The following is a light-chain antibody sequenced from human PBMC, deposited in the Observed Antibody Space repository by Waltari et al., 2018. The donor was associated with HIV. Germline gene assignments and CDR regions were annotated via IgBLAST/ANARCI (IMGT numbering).Light chain of an antibody. J-gene: IGLJ1*01. Sequence: QSVLTQPPSASGAPGQRVNISCSGSSSNIENDNVYWYQQFPGAAPKLLIYKDTPRPSGVPDRFTGSKSGTSASLAIGGLQADDEADYYCVGWDSRLRGYVFGAGTKVTVL. V-gene: IGLV1-47*01. CDR2: KDT. CDR1: SSNIENDN. CDR3: VGWDSRLRGYV.